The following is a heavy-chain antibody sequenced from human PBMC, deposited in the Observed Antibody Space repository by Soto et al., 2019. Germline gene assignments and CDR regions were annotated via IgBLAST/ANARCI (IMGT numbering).Heavy chain of an antibody. CDR2: ISAYNGNT. J-gene: IGHJ6*02. CDR1: GYTFTSYG. Sequence: ASVQVSFMASGYTFTSYGISCVLQAPGQGPEGMGWISAYNGNTNYAQKLQGRVTMTTDTSTSTAYMELRSLRSDDTAVYYCARAGVAAAGTSYSSGWSAYYYYGMDVWGQGTTVTVSS. V-gene: IGHV1-18*04. CDR3: ARAGVAAAGTSYSSGWSAYYYYGMDV. D-gene: IGHD6-19*01.